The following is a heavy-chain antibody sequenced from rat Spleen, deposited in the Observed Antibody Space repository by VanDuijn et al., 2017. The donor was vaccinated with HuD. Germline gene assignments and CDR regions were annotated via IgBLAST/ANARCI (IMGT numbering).Heavy chain of an antibody. CDR2: IWYDETT. Sequence: QVHLKESRPGLVQHSQTLSVTCTVSGLSLPYNRVHWVRQPTGKGLEWMGGIWYDETTVYNSALKSRLNISRDTSKSQVFLKMNSLQSEDTATYYCARDAGILRYWGQGVMVTVSS. V-gene: IGHV2S30*01. CDR3: ARDAGILRY. D-gene: IGHD1-6*01. CDR1: GLSLPYNR. J-gene: IGHJ2*01.